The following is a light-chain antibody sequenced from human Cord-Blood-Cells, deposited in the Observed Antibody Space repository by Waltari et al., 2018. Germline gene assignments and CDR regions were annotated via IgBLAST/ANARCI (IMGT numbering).Light chain of an antibody. J-gene: IGKJ5*01. Sequence: DIVMTQSPDSLAVSLGERATINCKSSQSVLYSTNNKNYLAWYKQKPGQPPKLLIYWASARESGVPDRFSGSASVTAFTLTISSLQAEDGAVYYCQQYYSTPITFGQGTRLEIK. V-gene: IGKV4-1*01. CDR3: QQYYSTPIT. CDR1: QSVLYSTNNKNY. CDR2: WAS.